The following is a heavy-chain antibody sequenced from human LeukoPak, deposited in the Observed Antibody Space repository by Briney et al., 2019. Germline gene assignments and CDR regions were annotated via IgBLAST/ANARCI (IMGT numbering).Heavy chain of an antibody. CDR2: INPNSGGT. D-gene: IGHD3-22*01. Sequence: GASVKVSCKASGYTFTGYYMHWVRQAPGQGLEWMGWINPNSGGTNYAQKFQGRVTMTRDTSTSTAYMELRSLRSDDTAVYYCARQAFTDSSGYYLDYWGQGTLVTVSS. CDR1: GYTFTGYY. CDR3: ARQAFTDSSGYYLDY. J-gene: IGHJ4*02. V-gene: IGHV1-2*02.